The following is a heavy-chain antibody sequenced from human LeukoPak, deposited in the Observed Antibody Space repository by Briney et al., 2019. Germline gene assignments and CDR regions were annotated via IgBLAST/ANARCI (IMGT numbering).Heavy chain of an antibody. J-gene: IGHJ1*01. Sequence: SETLSLTCTVSGGSISSSSYYWGWIRQHPGKGLEWIGYIYYSGSTYYNPSLKSRVTISVDTSKNQFSLKLSSVTAADTAVYYCAKASDSSGYYEGYFQHWGQGTLVTVSS. CDR1: GGSISSSSYY. CDR3: AKASDSSGYYEGYFQH. CDR2: IYYSGST. V-gene: IGHV4-31*03. D-gene: IGHD3-22*01.